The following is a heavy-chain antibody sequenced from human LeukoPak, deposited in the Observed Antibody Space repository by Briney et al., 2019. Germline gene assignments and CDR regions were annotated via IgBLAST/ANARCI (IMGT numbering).Heavy chain of an antibody. V-gene: IGHV1-46*01. CDR1: GYTFTSYY. Sequence: ASVKVSCKASGYTFTSYYMHWVRQAPGQGLEWMGIINPSGGSTIYAQKFQGRVTMTEDTSTDTAYMELSSLRSEDTAVYYCTTDEDYGDYGFDYWGQGTLVTVSS. D-gene: IGHD4-17*01. J-gene: IGHJ4*02. CDR3: TTDEDYGDYGFDY. CDR2: INPSGGST.